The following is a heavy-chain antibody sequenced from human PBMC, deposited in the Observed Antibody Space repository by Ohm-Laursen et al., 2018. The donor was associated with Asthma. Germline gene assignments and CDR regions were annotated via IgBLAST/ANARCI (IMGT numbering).Heavy chain of an antibody. Sequence: SDTLSLTCTVSGGSIGSDDYYWSWIRQPPGKGLEWIGYIYYSGITYSNPSLRSRVSISVDTSKNQFSLNLTPVTAADTAVYYCARGTFYYESTGYYFFDHWGQGALVTVSS. CDR2: IYYSGIT. V-gene: IGHV4-30-4*02. CDR1: GGSIGSDDYY. D-gene: IGHD3-22*01. CDR3: ARGTFYYESTGYYFFDH. J-gene: IGHJ4*02.